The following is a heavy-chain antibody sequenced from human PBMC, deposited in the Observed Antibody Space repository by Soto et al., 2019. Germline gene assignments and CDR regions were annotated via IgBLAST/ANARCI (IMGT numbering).Heavy chain of an antibody. Sequence: GSLRLSCAASGFTFSSYSMNWVRQAPGKGLEWVSSISSSSSYIYYADSVKGRFTISRDNAKNSLYLQMNSLRAEDTAVYYCAREVATIPLYFDYWGQGTLVTVSS. CDR1: GFTFSSYS. D-gene: IGHD5-12*01. CDR2: ISSSSSYI. CDR3: AREVATIPLYFDY. V-gene: IGHV3-21*01. J-gene: IGHJ4*02.